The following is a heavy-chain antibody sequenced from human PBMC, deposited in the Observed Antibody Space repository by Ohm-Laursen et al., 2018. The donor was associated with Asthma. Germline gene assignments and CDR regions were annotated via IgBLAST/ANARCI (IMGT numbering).Heavy chain of an antibody. Sequence: GSLRLSCAASGYTFSRYSIHWIRQAPGKGLEWVASISTASTFIYYADSVRGRLTTSRDNAKNLVYLQMNSLRAEDTALYYCARIGPEWELPGREYSLNHWGQGTLVTVSS. D-gene: IGHD1-26*01. V-gene: IGHV3-21*01. J-gene: IGHJ1*01. CDR2: ISTASTFI. CDR3: ARIGPEWELPGREYSLNH. CDR1: GYTFSRYS.